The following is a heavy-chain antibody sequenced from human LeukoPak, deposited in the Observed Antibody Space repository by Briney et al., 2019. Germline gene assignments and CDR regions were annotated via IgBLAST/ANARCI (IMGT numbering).Heavy chain of an antibody. CDR1: GFTFSNYG. CDR3: ARTWYSLDAFDI. CDR2: IWYDGSNK. J-gene: IGHJ3*02. V-gene: IGHV3-33*01. D-gene: IGHD1-1*01. Sequence: GGSLRLSCAASGFTFSNYGMHWVRQAPGKGLEWVAVIWYDGSNKYYADSVKGRFTISRDNAKNTLYLQMNTLTAEDTAVYYCARTWYSLDAFDIWGQGTMVTVSS.